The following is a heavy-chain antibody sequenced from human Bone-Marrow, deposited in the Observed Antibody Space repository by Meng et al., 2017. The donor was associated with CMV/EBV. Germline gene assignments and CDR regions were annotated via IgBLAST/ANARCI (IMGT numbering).Heavy chain of an antibody. CDR1: GITFDDYA. V-gene: IGHV3-9*01. J-gene: IGHJ4*02. CDR2: ISWNSGSI. CDR3: ARDKRRIDY. Sequence: SLKISCAASGITFDDYAMHWVRQAPGKGLEWVSGISWNSGSIGYADSVKGRFTISRDNAKNSLYLQMNSLRVEDTAVYYCARDKRRIDYWGQGTLVTVSS.